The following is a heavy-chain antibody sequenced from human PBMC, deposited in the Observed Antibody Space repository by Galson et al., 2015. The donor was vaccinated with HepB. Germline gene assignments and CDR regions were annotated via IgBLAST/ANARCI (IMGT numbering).Heavy chain of an antibody. J-gene: IGHJ3*02. CDR3: ARDDESSSGWRRWGGHAFDI. Sequence: TLSLTCTVSGGSVRSGGYYWSWIRQHPGKGLEWLGYISYSGTTDYNPSLKGRCTMSVDTTKNQISLQLTSVTAADAAIYYCARDDESSSGWRRWGGHAFDIWGLGTMVTVSS. CDR1: GGSVRSGGYY. V-gene: IGHV4-31*03. CDR2: ISYSGTT. D-gene: IGHD6-19*01.